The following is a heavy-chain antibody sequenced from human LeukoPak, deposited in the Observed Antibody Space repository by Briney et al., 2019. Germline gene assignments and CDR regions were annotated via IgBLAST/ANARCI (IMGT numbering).Heavy chain of an antibody. J-gene: IGHJ4*02. CDR3: ARVVNYYDSSGPYWDWDY. CDR1: GYTFTSYG. CDR2: ISACNGNT. V-gene: IGHV1-18*01. Sequence: ASVKVSCKASGYTFTSYGISWVRQAPGQGLEWMGWISACNGNTNYAQKLQGRVTMTTDTSTSTAYMELRSLRSDDTAVYYCARVVNYYDSSGPYWDWDYWGQGTLVTVSS. D-gene: IGHD3-22*01.